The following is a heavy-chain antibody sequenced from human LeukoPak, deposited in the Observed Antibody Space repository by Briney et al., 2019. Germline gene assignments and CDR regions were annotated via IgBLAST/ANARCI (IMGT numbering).Heavy chain of an antibody. CDR3: ARSTMVRGVLNYYGMDV. Sequence: GESLKISCKGSGYSFTSYWIGWVRQMPGKGLEWMGIMYPGDSDTRYSPSFQGQVTISADKSISTAYLQWSSLKASDTAMYYCARSTMVRGVLNYYGMDVWGQGTTVTVSS. CDR1: GYSFTSYW. J-gene: IGHJ6*02. D-gene: IGHD3-10*01. V-gene: IGHV5-51*01. CDR2: MYPGDSDT.